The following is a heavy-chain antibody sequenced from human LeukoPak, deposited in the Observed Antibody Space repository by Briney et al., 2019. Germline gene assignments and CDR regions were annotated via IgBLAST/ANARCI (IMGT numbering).Heavy chain of an antibody. CDR1: GGSISSSSYY. CDR3: AREAELLWFGELLCYFDY. CDR2: IYYSGST. V-gene: IGHV4-39*07. D-gene: IGHD3-10*01. J-gene: IGHJ4*02. Sequence: PSETLSLTCTVSGGSISSSSYYWGWIRQPPGKGLEWIGSIYYSGSTYYNPSLKSRVTISVDTSKNQFSLKLSSVTAADTAVYYCAREAELLWFGELLCYFDYWGQGTLVTVSS.